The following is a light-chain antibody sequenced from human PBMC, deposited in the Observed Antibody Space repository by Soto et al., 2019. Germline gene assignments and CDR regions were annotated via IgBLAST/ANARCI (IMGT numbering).Light chain of an antibody. V-gene: IGKV1-39*01. CDR3: QHYNSYSEA. Sequence: DIQMTQSPSSPSSSLGDRVTITCRASQSITTHVNWYQQQPGRAPNLLIYAASGLQSGVPSWFSGSGSGTDFTLTITSLKHEDVATYYCQHYNSYSEAFGQGTKVDIK. J-gene: IGKJ1*01. CDR1: QSITTH. CDR2: AAS.